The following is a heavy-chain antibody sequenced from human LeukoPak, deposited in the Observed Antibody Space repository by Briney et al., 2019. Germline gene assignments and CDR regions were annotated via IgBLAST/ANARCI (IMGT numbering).Heavy chain of an antibody. CDR1: GGTFSSCA. D-gene: IGHD3-22*01. CDR2: IIPIFGTA. Sequence: ASVKVSCKASGGTFSSCAISWVRQAPGQGLEWMGRIIPIFGTANYAQKFQGRVTITTDESTSTAYMELSSLRSEDTAVYYCARDALIDYYDSSGPHDYWGQGTLVTVSS. V-gene: IGHV1-69*05. CDR3: ARDALIDYYDSSGPHDY. J-gene: IGHJ4*02.